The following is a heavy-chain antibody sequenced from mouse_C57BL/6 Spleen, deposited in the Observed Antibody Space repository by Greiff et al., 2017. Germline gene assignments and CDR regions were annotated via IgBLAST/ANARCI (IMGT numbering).Heavy chain of an antibody. Sequence: EVKLVESGTVLARPGASVKMSCKTSGYTFTSYWMHWVKQRPGQGLEWIGAIYPGNSDTSYNQKFKGKAKLTAVTSASTAYMELSSLTNEDSAVYYCTRAAITTVVATNAMDYWGQGTSVTVSS. CDR1: GYTFTSYW. D-gene: IGHD1-1*01. CDR2: IYPGNSDT. CDR3: TRAAITTVVATNAMDY. J-gene: IGHJ4*01. V-gene: IGHV1-5*01.